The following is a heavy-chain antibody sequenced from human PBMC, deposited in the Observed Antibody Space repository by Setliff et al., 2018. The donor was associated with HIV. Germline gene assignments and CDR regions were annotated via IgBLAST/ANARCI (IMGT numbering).Heavy chain of an antibody. J-gene: IGHJ6*04. CDR1: GGSITNDNNY. D-gene: IGHD3-10*01. CDR3: ARLRYGSGIPLDV. V-gene: IGHV4-39*01. Sequence: SETLSLTCSVSGGSITNDNNYWGWIRQSPGKGLEWIGSRYYSGSTYQNPSLKSRVTIPVDTSKNQFSLELSSVTAADTAVYYCARLRYGSGIPLDVWGTGISVTVSS. CDR2: RYYSGST.